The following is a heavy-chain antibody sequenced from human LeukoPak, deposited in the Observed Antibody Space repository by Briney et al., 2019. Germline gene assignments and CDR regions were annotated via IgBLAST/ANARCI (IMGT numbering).Heavy chain of an antibody. Sequence: PGGSLRLSCAASGFTFSTYAMSWVRQAPGKGLEWVSALTNSGGSGGVTYYADSVKGRFIISRDNSKSTLYLQLSSLRAEETAVYYCAKAMSTDHYDSRGFYRVDFDSWGQGTLVTVSS. CDR1: GFTFSTYA. D-gene: IGHD3-22*01. CDR3: AKAMSTDHYDSRGFYRVDFDS. V-gene: IGHV3-23*01. CDR2: LTNSGGSGGVT. J-gene: IGHJ4*02.